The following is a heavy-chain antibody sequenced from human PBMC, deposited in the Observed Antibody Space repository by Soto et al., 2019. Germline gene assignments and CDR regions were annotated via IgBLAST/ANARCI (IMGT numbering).Heavy chain of an antibody. CDR1: GFTFSSYG. V-gene: IGHV3-33*01. D-gene: IGHD2-21*01. J-gene: IGHJ4*02. CDR3: ARVCGGVCHSDY. Sequence: PGGSLRLSCVASGFTFSSYGMHWVRQAPGKGLEWVAFIWYDGSTKYYADSVKGRLTISRDNSKNTLYLQMNSLRAEDTAEYYCARVCGGVCHSDYWGRGTRVTVS. CDR2: IWYDGSTK.